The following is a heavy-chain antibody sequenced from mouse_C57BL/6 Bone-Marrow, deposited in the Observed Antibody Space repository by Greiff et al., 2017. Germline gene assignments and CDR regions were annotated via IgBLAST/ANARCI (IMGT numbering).Heavy chain of an antibody. CDR1: GYTFTSYW. CDR2: IDPSDSYT. J-gene: IGHJ2*01. CDR3: AREGGSSQYYFDY. Sequence: QVQLQQPGAELVKPGASVKLSCKASGYTFTSYWMQWVKQRPGQGLEWIGEIDPSDSYTNYNQKFKGKATLTVDTSSSTAYMQLSSLTSEDSAVYYCAREGGSSQYYFDYWGQGTTLTVSS. V-gene: IGHV1-50*01. D-gene: IGHD1-1*01.